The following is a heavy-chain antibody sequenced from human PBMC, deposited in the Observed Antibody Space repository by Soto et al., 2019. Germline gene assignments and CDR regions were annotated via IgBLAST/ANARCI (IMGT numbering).Heavy chain of an antibody. Sequence: QVQRVQSGAEVKKPGASVKVSCKVSGYTLTELSMHWVRQAPGKGREGMGGFDPEDGETIYAQKCQGRVTMTEDTSIDPAYMELSRLRSEDTAVYYCATFRKYSGYDEGFDYWGQGTLVTVSS. CDR3: ATFRKYSGYDEGFDY. CDR2: FDPEDGET. V-gene: IGHV1-24*01. D-gene: IGHD5-12*01. CDR1: GYTLTELS. J-gene: IGHJ4*02.